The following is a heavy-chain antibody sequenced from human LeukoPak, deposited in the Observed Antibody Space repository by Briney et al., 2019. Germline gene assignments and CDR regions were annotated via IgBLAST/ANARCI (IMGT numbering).Heavy chain of an antibody. CDR1: GGSISSSSYY. Sequence: SETLSLTCTVSGGSISSSSYYWGWIRQPPGKGLEWIGSIYYSGSTYYNPSLKSRVTISVDTFKNQFSLKLSSVTAADTAVYYCASISWELLDYWGQGTLVTVSS. V-gene: IGHV4-39*01. D-gene: IGHD1-26*01. CDR2: IYYSGST. J-gene: IGHJ4*02. CDR3: ASISWELLDY.